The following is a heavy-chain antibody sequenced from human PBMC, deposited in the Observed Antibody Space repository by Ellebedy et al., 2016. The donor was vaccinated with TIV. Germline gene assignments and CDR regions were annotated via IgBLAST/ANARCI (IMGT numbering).Heavy chain of an antibody. CDR2: ISVNSNTV. V-gene: IGHV3-48*01. CDR1: GFMFSLYS. D-gene: IGHD4-11*01. J-gene: IGHJ4*02. Sequence: GESLKISCTASGFMFSLYSMPWVRQAPGKGLEWIAFISVNSNTVYYADSVKGRFTVSRDNDRNSLYLQMTILRGEDTAVYYCARDSNTWDLDDWGQGTLVTVSS. CDR3: ARDSNTWDLDD.